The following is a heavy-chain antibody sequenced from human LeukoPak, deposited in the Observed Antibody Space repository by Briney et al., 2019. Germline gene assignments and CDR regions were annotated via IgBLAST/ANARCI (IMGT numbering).Heavy chain of an antibody. CDR3: AKQDYSGYDYSGDY. Sequence: GGSLRLSCSASGFTFSSYAMSWVRRAPGKGLEWVSVVSGSGDSTYYADSVKGRLTISRDNSKNTLYLQMNSLRAEDTAVYYCAKQDYSGYDYSGDYWGQGTLVTVSS. D-gene: IGHD5-12*01. V-gene: IGHV3-23*01. J-gene: IGHJ4*02. CDR2: VSGSGDST. CDR1: GFTFSSYA.